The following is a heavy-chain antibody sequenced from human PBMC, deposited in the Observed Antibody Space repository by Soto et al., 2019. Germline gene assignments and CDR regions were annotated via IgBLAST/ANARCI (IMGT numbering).Heavy chain of an antibody. J-gene: IGHJ6*02. CDR2: MFYSGLT. V-gene: IGHV4-39*01. Sequence: SETLSLPCSVSGYSVTSSDYYWAWIRQPPGKGLEWIGSMFYSGLTYYNPSLKSRVTLSVDTSKNQFSVRLNSVTAADTAVYCCAPLSVSLSGPYGIHVWGQGTTVTVSS. CDR3: APLSVSLSGPYGIHV. CDR1: GYSVTSSDYY. D-gene: IGHD2-15*01.